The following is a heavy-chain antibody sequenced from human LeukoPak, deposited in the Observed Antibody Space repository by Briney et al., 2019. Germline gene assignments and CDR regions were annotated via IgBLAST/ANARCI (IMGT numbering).Heavy chain of an antibody. J-gene: IGHJ5*02. CDR1: GGSISSSSYY. CDR2: IYYSGST. CDR3: ARDPSPFYSGSYLGFDP. V-gene: IGHV4-39*02. D-gene: IGHD1-26*01. Sequence: SETLSLTCTVSGGSISSSSYYWGWIRQPPGKGLEWIGSIYYSGSTYYNPSLKSRVTISVDTSKNQFSLKLSSVTAADTAVYYCARDPSPFYSGSYLGFDPWGQGTLVTVSS.